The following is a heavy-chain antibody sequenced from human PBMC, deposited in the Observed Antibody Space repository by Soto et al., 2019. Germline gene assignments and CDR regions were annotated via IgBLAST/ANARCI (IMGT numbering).Heavy chain of an antibody. J-gene: IGHJ4*02. CDR3: VHSSAPYVTTTH. CDR2: IYWDDDK. V-gene: IGHV2-5*02. Sequence: SGPTLVNPTQTLALTCTFSGFSLSTSGVGVGWIRQPPGKTLEWLALIYWDDDKRYSPSLKSRLTITKDTSKNQVVLTMTNMDPVDTATYYCVHSSAPYVTTTHWGQGTLVTVSS. CDR1: GFSLSTSGVG. D-gene: IGHD3-16*01.